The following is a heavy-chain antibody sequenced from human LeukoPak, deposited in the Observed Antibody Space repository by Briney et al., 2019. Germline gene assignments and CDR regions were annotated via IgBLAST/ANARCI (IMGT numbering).Heavy chain of an antibody. V-gene: IGHV4-39*01. CDR2: IYYSGST. J-gene: IGHJ4*02. Sequence: SETLSLTCTVSGVSISSSSYYGGWIRQPPGKGLEWIGSIYYSGSTYYNPSLKSRVTISVDTSKNQFSLKLSSVTAADTAVYYCARMYSSSWYGVYYFDYWGQGTLVTVSS. CDR1: GVSISSSSYY. CDR3: ARMYSSSWYGVYYFDY. D-gene: IGHD6-13*01.